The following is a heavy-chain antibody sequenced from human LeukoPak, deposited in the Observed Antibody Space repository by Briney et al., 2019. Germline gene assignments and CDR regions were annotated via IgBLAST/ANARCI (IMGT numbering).Heavy chain of an antibody. J-gene: IGHJ4*02. CDR3: ARHVYTSSWYLDY. Sequence: SETLSVTCTVSGGSISSYYWSWVRQPPGKGLEWIGYIYYSGSTNYNPSLKSRVTISVDTSKNQFSLKLSSVTAADTAVYYCARHVYTSSWYLDYWGQGTLVTVSS. CDR2: IYYSGST. V-gene: IGHV4-59*08. D-gene: IGHD6-13*01. CDR1: GGSISSYY.